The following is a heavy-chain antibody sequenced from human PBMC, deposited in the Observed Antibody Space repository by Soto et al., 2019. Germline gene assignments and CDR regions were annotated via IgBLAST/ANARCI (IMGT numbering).Heavy chain of an antibody. Sequence: GSLRLSCAASGFTFSSYAMHWVRQAPGKGLEWVAVISYDGSNKYYADSVKGRFTISRDNSKNTLYLQMNSLRAEDTAVYYCARDPYGGYGHFDYWGQGTLVTVSS. V-gene: IGHV3-30-3*01. CDR3: ARDPYGGYGHFDY. CDR1: GFTFSSYA. D-gene: IGHD5-12*01. J-gene: IGHJ4*02. CDR2: ISYDGSNK.